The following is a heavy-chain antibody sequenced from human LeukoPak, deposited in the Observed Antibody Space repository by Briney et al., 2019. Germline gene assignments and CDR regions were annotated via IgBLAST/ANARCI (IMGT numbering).Heavy chain of an antibody. J-gene: IGHJ4*02. CDR3: ARARFREFDFDY. CDR1: GYTFTSYG. CDR2: ISAYNGNT. D-gene: IGHD3-10*01. V-gene: IGHV1-18*01. Sequence: ASVKVSCKASGYTFTSYGISWVRQAPGQGLEWMGWISAYNGNTNYAPKLQGRVTMTTDTSTSTAYMELRSLRSDDTAVYYCARARFREFDFDYWGQGTLVTVSS.